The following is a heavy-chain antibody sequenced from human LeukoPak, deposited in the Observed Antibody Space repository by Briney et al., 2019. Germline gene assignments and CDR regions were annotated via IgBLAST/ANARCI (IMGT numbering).Heavy chain of an antibody. CDR3: ARGGSSWYESVSCFDY. D-gene: IGHD6-13*01. J-gene: IGHJ4*02. CDR1: GGSISSYY. V-gene: IGHV4-4*07. Sequence: SETLSLTCTVSGGSISSYYWSWIRQPAGKGLEWIGRIYTSGSTNYNPSLKSRVTMSVDTSKNQFSLKLSSVTAADTAVYYCARGGSSWYESVSCFDYWGQGTLVTVSS. CDR2: IYTSGST.